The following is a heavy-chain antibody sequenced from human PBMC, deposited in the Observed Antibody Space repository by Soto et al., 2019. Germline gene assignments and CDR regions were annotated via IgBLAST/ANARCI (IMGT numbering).Heavy chain of an antibody. D-gene: IGHD3-22*01. V-gene: IGHV4-31*03. CDR2: IYYSGST. CDR3: ARDSFYYDIIGYYKVYYFDY. Sequence: PSETLSLTCTVSGGSISSGGYYWSWIRQHPGKGLEWIGYIYYSGSTYYSPSLKSRVTISVDTSKNQFSLKLSSVTASDTAVYYCARDSFYYDIIGYYKVYYFDYWGQGTLVTVSS. J-gene: IGHJ4*02. CDR1: GGSISSGGYY.